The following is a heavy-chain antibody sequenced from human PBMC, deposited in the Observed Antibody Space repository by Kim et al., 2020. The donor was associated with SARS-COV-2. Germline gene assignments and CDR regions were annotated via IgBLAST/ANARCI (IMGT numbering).Heavy chain of an antibody. D-gene: IGHD4-17*01. CDR3: ARCRCASYWYFDL. V-gene: IGHV1-69*01. J-gene: IGHJ2*01. Sequence: YAPKFQGSVTITADESTSTAYMELSSLRSEDTAVYYCARCRCASYWYFDLWGRGTLVTVSS.